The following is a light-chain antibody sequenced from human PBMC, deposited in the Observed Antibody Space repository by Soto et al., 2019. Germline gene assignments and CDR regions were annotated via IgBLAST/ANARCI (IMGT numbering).Light chain of an antibody. CDR2: GAS. J-gene: IGKJ5*01. CDR3: QQYNTWPPIT. Sequence: EIVMTQSPATLSLSAGERLTLTCKASQSVRSKLAWYQQKPGQAPRLLIYGASTRATGLPARFSGSGSGTDLALTISSLQSEDFAVYYCQQYNTWPPITFGQGTRLEI. V-gene: IGKV3-15*01. CDR1: QSVRSK.